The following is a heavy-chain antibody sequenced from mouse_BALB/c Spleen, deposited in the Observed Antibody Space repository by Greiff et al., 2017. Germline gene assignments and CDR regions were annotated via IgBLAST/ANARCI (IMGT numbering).Heavy chain of an antibody. CDR3: AREDGNLWFAY. Sequence: VQLQESGAELAKPGASVKMSCKASGYTFTSYWMHWVKQRPGQGLEWIGYINPSTGYTEYNQKFKDKATLTADKSSSTAYMQLSSLTSEDSAVYYCAREDGNLWFAYWGQGTLVTVSA. D-gene: IGHD2-1*01. V-gene: IGHV1-7*01. CDR1: GYTFTSYW. J-gene: IGHJ3*01. CDR2: INPSTGYT.